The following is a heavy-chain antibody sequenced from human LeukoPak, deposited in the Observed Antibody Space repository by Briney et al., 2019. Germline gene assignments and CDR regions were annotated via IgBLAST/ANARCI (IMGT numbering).Heavy chain of an antibody. D-gene: IGHD3-22*01. CDR2: IIGSGDST. V-gene: IGHV3-23*01. CDR1: GFTFSTYA. Sequence: GGSLRLSCAASGFTFSTYAMNWVRQAPGKGLEWVATIIGSGDSTYYADSVKGRFTVSRDTSKDTLHLQMNSLRADDTAVYYCARDRLPRMIVVRHAFDIWGQGTGVTVSS. J-gene: IGHJ3*02. CDR3: ARDRLPRMIVVRHAFDI.